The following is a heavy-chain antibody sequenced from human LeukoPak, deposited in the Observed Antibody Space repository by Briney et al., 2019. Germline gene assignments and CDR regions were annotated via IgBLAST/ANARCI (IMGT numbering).Heavy chain of an antibody. CDR2: INPNSGGT. Sequence: ASVKVSCKASGYTFTGYYMHWVRQAPGQGLEWMGWINPNSGGTNYAQKLQGRVTMTRDTSISTAYMELSRLRSDDTAVYYCARMRPVVPADLLDYWGQGTLVTVSS. CDR1: GYTFTGYY. CDR3: ARMRPVVPADLLDY. D-gene: IGHD2-2*01. V-gene: IGHV1-2*02. J-gene: IGHJ4*02.